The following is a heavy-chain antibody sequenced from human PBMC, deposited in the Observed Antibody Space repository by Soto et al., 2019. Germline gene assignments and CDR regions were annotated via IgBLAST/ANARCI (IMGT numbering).Heavy chain of an antibody. V-gene: IGHV4-59*01. CDR2: IYYSGST. CDR1: GGSISTYY. D-gene: IGHD6-19*01. Sequence: QVQLQESGPGLVKPSETLSLTCTVSGGSISTYYWSWFRQFPGKGLEWIGYIYYSGSTKYNPSLNSRVTISLDKAKTQFSLKLTSLNTADTAVYYCARSRGRGCSFDYWGQGTLVTVSS. CDR3: ARSRGRGCSFDY. J-gene: IGHJ4*02.